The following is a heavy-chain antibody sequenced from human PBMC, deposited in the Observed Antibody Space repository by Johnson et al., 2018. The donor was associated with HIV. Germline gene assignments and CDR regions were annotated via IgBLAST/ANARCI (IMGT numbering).Heavy chain of an antibody. CDR2: LNWNGGNI. CDR3: ARRDSGSLSFDL. J-gene: IGHJ3*01. V-gene: IGHV3-11*01. Sequence: QVQLVESGGGLVKPGGSLRLSCAASGFTFSDYYMSWIRQAPGKGLEWVSGLNWNGGNIDYADSVKGRYIISRDNDKNSLYLQVNSLRAEDTALYYCARRDSGSLSFDLWGQGTMVTVSS. CDR1: GFTFSDYY. D-gene: IGHD1-26*01.